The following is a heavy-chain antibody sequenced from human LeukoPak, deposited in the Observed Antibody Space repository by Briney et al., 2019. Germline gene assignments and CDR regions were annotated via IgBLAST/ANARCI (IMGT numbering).Heavy chain of an antibody. J-gene: IGHJ4*02. D-gene: IGHD3-3*01. CDR3: ARDVPATIFGVVILDYFDY. CDR2: IYTSGST. Sequence: PSETLSLTCTVSGGSISSYYWSWIRQPAGKGLEWIGRIYTSGSTNYNPSPKSRVTMSVDTSKNQFSLKLSSVTAADTAVYYCARDVPATIFGVVILDYFDYWGQGTLVTVSS. CDR1: GGSISSYY. V-gene: IGHV4-4*07.